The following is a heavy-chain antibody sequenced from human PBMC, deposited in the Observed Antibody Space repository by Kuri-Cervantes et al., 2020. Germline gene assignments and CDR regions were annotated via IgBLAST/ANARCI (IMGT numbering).Heavy chain of an antibody. CDR2: FDPEDGET. CDR3: ASGGHYYDPLVGDY. CDR1: GYTLTELS. V-gene: IGHV1-24*01. Sequence: ASVKVSCKVSGYTLTELSMHWVRQAPGKGLEWMVGFDPEDGETIYAQKFQGRVTMTRDTSISTAYMELSRLRSDDTAVYYCASGGHYYDPLVGDYWGQGTLVTVSS. D-gene: IGHD3-22*01. J-gene: IGHJ4*02.